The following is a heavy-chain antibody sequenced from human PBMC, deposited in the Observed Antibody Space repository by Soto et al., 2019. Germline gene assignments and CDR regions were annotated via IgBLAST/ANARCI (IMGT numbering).Heavy chain of an antibody. J-gene: IGHJ3*02. Sequence: GASVKVSCKVSGYTLTELSMHWVRQAPGKGLEWMGGFDPEDGETIYAQKFQGRVTMTEDTSTDTAYMKLSSMRSEDTAMNYCATLYYYDSSGSAFDIWGQGTMVTVSS. CDR2: FDPEDGET. CDR3: ATLYYYDSSGSAFDI. V-gene: IGHV1-24*01. CDR1: GYTLTELS. D-gene: IGHD3-22*01.